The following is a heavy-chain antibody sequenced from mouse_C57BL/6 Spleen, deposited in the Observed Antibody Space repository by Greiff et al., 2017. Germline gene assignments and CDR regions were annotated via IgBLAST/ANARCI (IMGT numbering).Heavy chain of an antibody. CDR1: GFTFSNYW. CDR2: IRLKSDNYAT. D-gene: IGHD2-1*01. V-gene: IGHV6-3*01. CDR3: TIYGNPFAY. Sequence: EVKLMESGGGLVQPGGSMKLSCVASGFTFSNYWMNWVRQSPEKGLEWVAQIRLKSDNYATHYAESVKGRFTISRDDSKSSVYLQMNNLRAEDTGIYYCTIYGNPFAYWGQGTLVTVSA. J-gene: IGHJ3*01.